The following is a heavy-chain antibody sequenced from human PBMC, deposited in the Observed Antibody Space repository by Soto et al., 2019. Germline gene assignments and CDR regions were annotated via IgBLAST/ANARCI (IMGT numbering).Heavy chain of an antibody. CDR3: ARQYSSSWYYYYGMDV. D-gene: IGHD6-13*01. CDR1: GYSFTSYW. J-gene: IGHJ6*02. V-gene: IGHV5-51*01. Sequence: PGESLKISCKGSGYSFTSYWIGWVRQMPGKGLEWMGIIYPGDSDTRYSPSFQGQVTISADKSISTAYLQWSSLKASDTAMYYCARQYSSSWYYYYGMDVWGQGTTVTVSS. CDR2: IYPGDSDT.